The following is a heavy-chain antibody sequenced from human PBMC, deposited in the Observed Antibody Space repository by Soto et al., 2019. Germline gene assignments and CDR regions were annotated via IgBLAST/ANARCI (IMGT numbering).Heavy chain of an antibody. CDR2: VYYSGTT. J-gene: IGHJ4*02. CDR1: GGSVSDKTYY. CDR3: ARTTAVPNSLRSRYFFDY. Sequence: SETLSLTCSVSGGSVSDKTYYWSWIRQPPGKRLEWIGYVYYSGTTNYNPSLESRVTISVDLSKNQFSLRLSSVTTADTALYYCARTTAVPNSLRSRYFFDYWGQGTLVTVSS. V-gene: IGHV4-61*01. D-gene: IGHD4-17*01.